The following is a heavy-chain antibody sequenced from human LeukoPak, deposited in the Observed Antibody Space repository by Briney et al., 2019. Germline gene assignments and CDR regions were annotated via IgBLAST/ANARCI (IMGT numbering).Heavy chain of an antibody. CDR1: GFTFSSYA. Sequence: GRSLRLSCAASGFTFSSYAMHWVRQAPGKGLEWVAVISYDGSNKYYADSVKGRFTISRDNSKNTLYLQINSLRAEDTAVYYCAKVKQYSSSWYVIDYWGQGTLVTVSS. CDR3: AKVKQYSSSWYVIDY. V-gene: IGHV3-30*04. J-gene: IGHJ4*02. CDR2: ISYDGSNK. D-gene: IGHD6-13*01.